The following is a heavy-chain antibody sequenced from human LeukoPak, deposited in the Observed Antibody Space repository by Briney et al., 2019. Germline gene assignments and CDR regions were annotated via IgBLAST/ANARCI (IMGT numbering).Heavy chain of an antibody. CDR2: IYTSGST. J-gene: IGHJ6*03. CDR1: GGSISSYY. Sequence: ASETLSLTCTVSGGSISSYYWSWIRQPAGKGLEWIGRIYTSGSTNYNPSLKSRVTMSVDTSKNQFSLKLSSVTAADTAVYYCARASYYYDSSGYYYYYMDVWGKGTTVTVSS. CDR3: ARASYYYDSSGYYYYYMDV. D-gene: IGHD3-22*01. V-gene: IGHV4-4*07.